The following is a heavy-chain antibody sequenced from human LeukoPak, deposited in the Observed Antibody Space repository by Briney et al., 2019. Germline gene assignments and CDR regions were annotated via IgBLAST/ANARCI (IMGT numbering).Heavy chain of an antibody. CDR3: AKDRAYCGGDCYSGDY. V-gene: IGHV3-30-3*01. CDR2: ISYDGSNK. CDR1: GFTFSSYT. D-gene: IGHD2-21*02. Sequence: PGGSLRLSCAASGFTFSSYTMHWVRQAPGKGLEWVAVISYDGSNKYYADSVKGRFTISRDNSKNTLYLQMNSLRAEDTAVYYCAKDRAYCGGDCYSGDYWGQGTLVTVSS. J-gene: IGHJ4*02.